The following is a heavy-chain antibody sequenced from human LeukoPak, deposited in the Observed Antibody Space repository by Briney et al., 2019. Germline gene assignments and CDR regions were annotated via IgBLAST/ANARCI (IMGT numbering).Heavy chain of an antibody. CDR3: ARHRHAWRYSGYDKSFDY. Sequence: ASVKVSCKASGYTFTGYYMHWVRQAPGQGLEWMGWINPNSGGTNYAQKFQGRVTMTRDTSISTAYMELSRLRSDDTAVYYCARHRHAWRYSGYDKSFDYWGQGTLVTVSS. J-gene: IGHJ4*02. V-gene: IGHV1-2*02. CDR2: INPNSGGT. D-gene: IGHD5-12*01. CDR1: GYTFTGYY.